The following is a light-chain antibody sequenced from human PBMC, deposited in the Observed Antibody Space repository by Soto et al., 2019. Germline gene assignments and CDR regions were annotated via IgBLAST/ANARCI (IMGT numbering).Light chain of an antibody. J-gene: IGKJ3*01. Sequence: ANELTQSPSSLSSSVGDIFTITCRASQAISSALAWYQQKPGKPPKLLIYDASTLQSGVPSRFSGTASGTDFTLTINSLQPEDFATYYCQQFNNWPVTFGPGTKVDI. V-gene: IGKV1D-13*01. CDR1: QAISSA. CDR3: QQFNNWPVT. CDR2: DAS.